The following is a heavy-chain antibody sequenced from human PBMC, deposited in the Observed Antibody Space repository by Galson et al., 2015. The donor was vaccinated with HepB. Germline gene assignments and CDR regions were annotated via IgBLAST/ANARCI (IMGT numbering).Heavy chain of an antibody. Sequence: SLRLSCAASGFTFSSYGMHWVRQAPGKGLEWVAVISYDGSNKYYADSVKGRFTISRDNSKNTLYLQMNSLRAEDTAVYYCALGGRWLPQTWGQGTLVTVSS. V-gene: IGHV3-30*03. J-gene: IGHJ5*02. CDR1: GFTFSSYG. CDR2: ISYDGSNK. D-gene: IGHD5-24*01. CDR3: ALGGRWLPQT.